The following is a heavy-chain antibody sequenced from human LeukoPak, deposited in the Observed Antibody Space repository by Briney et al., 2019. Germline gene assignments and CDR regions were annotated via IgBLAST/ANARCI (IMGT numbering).Heavy chain of an antibody. V-gene: IGHV3-30*02. CDR1: GFTFSSYG. J-gene: IGHJ4*02. CDR2: IRYDGSNK. CDR3: AKDRSSSTLFDY. D-gene: IGHD6-13*01. Sequence: GGSLRLSCAASGFTFSSYGMHWVRQAPGKGLEWVAFIRYDGSNKYYADSVKGRFTISRDNSKNTLYLQMNSLRAEDTAVYYCAKDRSSSTLFDYWGQGTLVTVSS.